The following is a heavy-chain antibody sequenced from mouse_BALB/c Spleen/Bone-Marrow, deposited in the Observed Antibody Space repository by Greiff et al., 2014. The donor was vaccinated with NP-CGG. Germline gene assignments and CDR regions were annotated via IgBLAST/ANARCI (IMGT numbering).Heavy chain of an antibody. D-gene: IGHD2-1*01. CDR2: IYPANGDT. Sequence: VQLQQPGAELVKPGASVKLSCTASGFNIKDTYMHWVKQRPEQGLEWIGRIYPANGDTKYDPKFQGKATIIADTSSNTAYLQLSSLTSEDTAVYYCARYGNGLMDYWGQGTSVTVSS. CDR1: GFNIKDTY. V-gene: IGHV14-3*02. J-gene: IGHJ4*01. CDR3: ARYGNGLMDY.